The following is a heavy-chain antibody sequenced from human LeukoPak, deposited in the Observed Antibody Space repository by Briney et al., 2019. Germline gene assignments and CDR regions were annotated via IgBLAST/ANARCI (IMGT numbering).Heavy chain of an antibody. CDR3: AHRLSSAMVRGVVYFDY. CDR1: GFSLSTSGVG. CDR2: IYWDDDK. V-gene: IGHV2-5*02. D-gene: IGHD3-10*01. Sequence: SGPTLVKPTQTLTLTCTFSGFSLSTSGVGVGWIRQPPGKALEWLAPIYWDDDKRYSPSLKSRLTITKDTSKNQVVLTMTNMDPVDTATYYCAHRLSSAMVRGVVYFDYWGQGTLVTVSS. J-gene: IGHJ4*02.